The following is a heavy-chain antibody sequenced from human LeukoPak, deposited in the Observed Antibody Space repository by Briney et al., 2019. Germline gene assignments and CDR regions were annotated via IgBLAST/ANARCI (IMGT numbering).Heavy chain of an antibody. D-gene: IGHD5-18*01. V-gene: IGHV4-59*01. CDR1: GGSISSYY. CDR3: ARVRGYSYGSDAFDI. J-gene: IGHJ3*02. CDR2: IYYSGST. Sequence: SETLSLTCTVSGGSISSYYWSWIRQPPGKGLEWTGYIYYSGSTNYNPSLKSRVTISVDTSKKQFSLKLSSVTAADTAVYYCARVRGYSYGSDAFDIWGQGTMVTVSS.